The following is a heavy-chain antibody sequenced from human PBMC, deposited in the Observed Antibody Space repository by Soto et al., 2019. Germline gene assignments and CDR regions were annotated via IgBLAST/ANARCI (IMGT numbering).Heavy chain of an antibody. CDR3: ARHLRHTTFVFCSGYYSYGMDV. CDR2: IDPGDSYT. D-gene: IGHD3-3*01. J-gene: IGHJ6*02. CDR1: GYSFTSYW. V-gene: IGHV5-10-1*01. Sequence: PGESLKISCKGSGYSFTSYWISWVREMPGKGLEWMGRIDPGDSYTNYSPSFQGHVTISADKSISTAYLQWSSLKASDTSLYYCARHLRHTTFVFCSGYYSYGMDVWGQGTTVTVSS.